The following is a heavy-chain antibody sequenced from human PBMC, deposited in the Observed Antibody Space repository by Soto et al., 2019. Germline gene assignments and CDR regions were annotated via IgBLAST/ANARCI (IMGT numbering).Heavy chain of an antibody. V-gene: IGHV1-69*01. CDR3: ATALGCRSTSCTLDY. D-gene: IGHD2-2*01. Sequence: QVQLVQSGAEVTKPGSSVKVSCKASGGTFGSYAFSWVRQAPGQGLEWMGGIIPVSGAAHYAQKFQGRVTIIADESTSTAYMELSSLSSQDTAVYYCATALGCRSTSCTLDYWGQGTRVIVSS. CDR1: GGTFGSYA. J-gene: IGHJ4*02. CDR2: IIPVSGAA.